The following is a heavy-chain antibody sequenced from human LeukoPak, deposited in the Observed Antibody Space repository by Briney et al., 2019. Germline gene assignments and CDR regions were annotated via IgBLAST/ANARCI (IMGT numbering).Heavy chain of an antibody. V-gene: IGHV1-18*01. CDR2: ISAYNGNT. CDR1: GYTFTSYG. Sequence: GASVKVSCKASGYTFTSYGISWVRQAPGQGLEWMGWISAYNGNTNYAQKLQGRVTMTTDTSTSTAYMELRSLRSDDTAVYYCARDLQRFSSSPSPFDYWGQGTLVTVSS. D-gene: IGHD6-13*01. J-gene: IGHJ4*02. CDR3: ARDLQRFSSSPSPFDY.